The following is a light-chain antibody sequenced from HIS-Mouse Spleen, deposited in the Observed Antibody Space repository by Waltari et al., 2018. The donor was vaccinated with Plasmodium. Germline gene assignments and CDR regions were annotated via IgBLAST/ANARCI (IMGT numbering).Light chain of an antibody. J-gene: IGLJ3*02. Sequence: SYELTQPPSVSVSPGQTARITCSGDALPKKYAYWYQQKSGQAPVLVIYEDSKRPSEIPERFSGSSSGTMATLTISGAQAEDEADYYCYSTDSSGNHRVFGGGTKLTVL. CDR2: EDS. V-gene: IGLV3-10*01. CDR3: YSTDSSGNHRV. CDR1: ALPKKY.